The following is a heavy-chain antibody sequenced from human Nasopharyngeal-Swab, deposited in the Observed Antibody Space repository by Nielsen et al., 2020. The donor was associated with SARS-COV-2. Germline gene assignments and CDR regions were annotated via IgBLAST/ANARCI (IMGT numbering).Heavy chain of an antibody. CDR3: AKASRRIMITFGGVIVS. J-gene: IGHJ5*01. Sequence: GGSLRLSCAASGFTFSSYAMSWVRQAPGKGLEWVSAISGSGGSTYYADSVKGRFTISRDNSKNTLYPQMNSLRAEDTAVYYCAKASRRIMITFGGVIVSWGQGTLVTVSS. V-gene: IGHV3-23*01. D-gene: IGHD3-16*01. CDR2: ISGSGGST. CDR1: GFTFSSYA.